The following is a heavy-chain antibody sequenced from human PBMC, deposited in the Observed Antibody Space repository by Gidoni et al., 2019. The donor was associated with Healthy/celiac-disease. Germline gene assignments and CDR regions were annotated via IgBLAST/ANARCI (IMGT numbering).Heavy chain of an antibody. CDR1: SGSISSSSYY. J-gene: IGHJ5*02. V-gene: IGHV4-39*01. CDR2: IYYSGSP. Sequence: QLLLQESGPVLVTASETLSLTCTVSSGSISSSSYYWCWSRQPPGKGLEWIGRIYYSGSPYYNPSLKRRVTISVDTSKNQFAMKLSSVTAADTAVYYCARQGNPRAFDPWGQGTLVTVSS. CDR3: ARQGNPRAFDP.